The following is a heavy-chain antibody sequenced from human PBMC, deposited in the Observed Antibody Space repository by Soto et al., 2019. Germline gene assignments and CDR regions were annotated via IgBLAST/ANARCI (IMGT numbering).Heavy chain of an antibody. D-gene: IGHD4-17*01. CDR3: ARAPDYGDLGRWFDP. V-gene: IGHV1-8*01. J-gene: IGHJ5*02. Sequence: ASVKVSCKASGYSFTSSDINWVRQVTGQGLEWMGWMNPNSGHTGYAQKFQGRVTMTRNTSISTAYLELSSLKSEDTAVYYCARAPDYGDLGRWFDPWGQGTLVTVSS. CDR2: MNPNSGHT. CDR1: GYSFTSSD.